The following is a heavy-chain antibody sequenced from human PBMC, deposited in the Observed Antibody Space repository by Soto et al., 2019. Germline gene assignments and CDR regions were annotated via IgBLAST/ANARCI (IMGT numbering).Heavy chain of an antibody. J-gene: IGHJ6*02. D-gene: IGHD6-19*01. V-gene: IGHV1-69*01. Sequence: QVQLVQSGAEVKKPGSSVKVSCKASGGTFSSYAISWVRQAPGQGLEWMGGIIPIFGTANYAQKFQGRVTITADESTSTAYMELSRLRSEDTAVYYCARDAFSEEQWLSPKSYYGMDVWGQGTTVTVSS. CDR1: GGTFSSYA. CDR2: IIPIFGTA. CDR3: ARDAFSEEQWLSPKSYYGMDV.